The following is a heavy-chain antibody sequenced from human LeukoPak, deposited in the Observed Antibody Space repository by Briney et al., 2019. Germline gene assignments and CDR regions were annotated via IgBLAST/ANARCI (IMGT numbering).Heavy chain of an antibody. CDR3: ARFALGGVGATDDAFDI. CDR2: IIPIFGTA. D-gene: IGHD1-26*01. Sequence: APVKVSCKASGGTFSSYAISWVRQAPGQGLEWMGGIIPIFGTANYAQKFQGRVTITADESTSTAYMELSSLRSEDTAVYYCARFALGGVGATDDAFDIWGQGTMVTVSS. J-gene: IGHJ3*02. V-gene: IGHV1-69*13. CDR1: GGTFSSYA.